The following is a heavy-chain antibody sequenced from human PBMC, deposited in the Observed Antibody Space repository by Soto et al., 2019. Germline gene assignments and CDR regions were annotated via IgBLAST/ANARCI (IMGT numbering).Heavy chain of an antibody. Sequence: HTLLTAAGTLSMTCSSSFFSHSNGRMGVSWIRPSPGKALEWLAHIFSDAERSYSTSMQSRLTISTDTSGTQVVLTMTNMDPVDTGTYYCARINAHTYSHYYAMDVWGQATTVNVSS. CDR2: IFSDAER. V-gene: IGHV2-26*01. CDR3: ARINAHTYSHYYAMDV. CDR1: FFSHSNGRMG. J-gene: IGHJ6*02.